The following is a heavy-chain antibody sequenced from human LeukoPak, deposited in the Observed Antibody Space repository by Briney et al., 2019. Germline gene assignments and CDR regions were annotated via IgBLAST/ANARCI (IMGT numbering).Heavy chain of an antibody. CDR1: GGSVSGYY. J-gene: IGHJ4*02. Sequence: SETLSLTCAVYGGSVSGYYWSWIRQAPGKGLEWIGEINHSGSTNYNPSLKSRVTISVDTSKNQFSLKLSSVTAADTAVYYCARGTIVGARFDYWGQGTLVTVSS. CDR3: ARGTIVGARFDY. V-gene: IGHV4-34*01. CDR2: INHSGST. D-gene: IGHD1-26*01.